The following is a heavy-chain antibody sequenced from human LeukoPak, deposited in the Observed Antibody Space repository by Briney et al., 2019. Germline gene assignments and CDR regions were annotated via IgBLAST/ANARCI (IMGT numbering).Heavy chain of an antibody. D-gene: IGHD3-10*01. Sequence: SETLSLTCTVSGASISNYYWTWIRQPPGKGLEWLGYIYYSGSTNYNPSLKSRVTISVDTSKNQVSLKLSSVTAADTAVYYCARERDGSGTQRGLDYWGQGTLVTVSS. V-gene: IGHV4-59*12. CDR2: IYYSGST. CDR3: ARERDGSGTQRGLDY. CDR1: GASISNYY. J-gene: IGHJ4*02.